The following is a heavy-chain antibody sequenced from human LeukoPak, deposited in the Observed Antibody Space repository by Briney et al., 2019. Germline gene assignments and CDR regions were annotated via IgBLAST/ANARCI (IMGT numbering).Heavy chain of an antibody. V-gene: IGHV4-30-2*01. J-gene: IGHJ3*02. CDR3: ARATVVVSAFDI. CDR1: GGSISSGGYS. CDR2: IYHSGST. D-gene: IGHD2-15*01. Sequence: SETLSLTCAVSGGSISSGGYSWSWIRQPPGKGLEWIGYIYHSGSTYYNPSLKSRVTISVDRSKNQFSLKLSSVTAADTAVYYCARATVVVSAFDIWGQGTMVTVSS.